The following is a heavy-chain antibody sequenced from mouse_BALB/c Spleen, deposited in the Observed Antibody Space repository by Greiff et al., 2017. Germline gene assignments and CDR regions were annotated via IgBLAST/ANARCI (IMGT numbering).Heavy chain of an antibody. V-gene: IGHV5-6-5*01. J-gene: IGHJ1*01. CDR2: ISSGGST. CDR3: ARKEYFDV. Sequence: EVKLMESGGGLVKPGGSLKLSCAASGFTFSSYAMSWVRQTPEKRLEWVASISSGGSTYYPDSVKGRFTISRDNARNILYLQMSSLRSEDTAMYYCARKEYFDVWGAGTTVTVSS. CDR1: GFTFSSYA.